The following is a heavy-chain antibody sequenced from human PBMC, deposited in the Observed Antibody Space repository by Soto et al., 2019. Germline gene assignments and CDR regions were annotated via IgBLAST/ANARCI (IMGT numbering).Heavy chain of an antibody. CDR2: ISAYNGNT. Sequence: ASAQVSCKDSGYTFTICSISWVRQAPGQGLEWMGWISAYNGNTNYAQKLQGRVTMTTDTSTSTAYMELRSLRSDDTAVYYCARAEWELHGFYGMDVWGQGTTVTVYS. D-gene: IGHD1-26*01. J-gene: IGHJ6*02. CDR1: GYTFTICS. V-gene: IGHV1-18*01. CDR3: ARAEWELHGFYGMDV.